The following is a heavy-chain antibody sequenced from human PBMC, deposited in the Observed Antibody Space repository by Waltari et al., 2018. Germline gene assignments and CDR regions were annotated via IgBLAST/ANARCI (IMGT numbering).Heavy chain of an antibody. CDR2: INHSGST. D-gene: IGHD6-6*01. Sequence: QVQLQQWGAGLLKPSETLSLTCAVYSGSFSGYYWSWNSQPPGKGLESIGEINHSGSTNYNPSLKSRVTISVDTSKNQFSLKLSSVTAADTAVYYCARRESSSSGWFDPWGQGTLVTVSS. V-gene: IGHV4-34*01. J-gene: IGHJ5*02. CDR3: ARRESSSSGWFDP. CDR1: SGSFSGYY.